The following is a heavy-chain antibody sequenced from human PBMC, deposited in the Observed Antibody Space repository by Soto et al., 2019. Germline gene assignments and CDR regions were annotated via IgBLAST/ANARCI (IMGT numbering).Heavy chain of an antibody. V-gene: IGHV6-1*01. CDR3: ARDGPLYCSGGSCYSGYFDY. J-gene: IGHJ4*02. Sequence: SQTLSLTCAISGDSVSSNSAAWNWIRQSPSRGLEWLGRTYYRSKWYSEYAVSVKSRITINPDTSMNQFSLQLNSVTPEDTALYYCARDGPLYCSGGSCYSGYFDYWGQGTLVTVSS. CDR2: TYYRSKWYS. CDR1: GDSVSSNSAA. D-gene: IGHD2-15*01.